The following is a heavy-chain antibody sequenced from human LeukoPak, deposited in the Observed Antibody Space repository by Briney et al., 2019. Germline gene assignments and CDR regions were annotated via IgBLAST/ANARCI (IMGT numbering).Heavy chain of an antibody. D-gene: IGHD3-22*01. CDR3: ARDISSGYFTY. J-gene: IGHJ4*02. CDR2: IYYSGST. V-gene: IGHV4-61*08. Sequence: SETLSLTCTVSGGSISSGGYYWSWIRQHPGKGLEWIGYIYYSGSTNYNPSLKSRVTISVDTSKNQFSLKLSSVTAADTAVYYCARDISSGYFTYWGQGTLVTVSS. CDR1: GGSISSGGYY.